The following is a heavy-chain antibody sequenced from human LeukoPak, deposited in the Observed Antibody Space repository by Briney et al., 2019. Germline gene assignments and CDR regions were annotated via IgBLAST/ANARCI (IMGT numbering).Heavy chain of an antibody. Sequence: GGSLRLSCAASGFIFSDYYMNWVRQAPGKGLEWVSSISSSSSYIYYADSVKGRFTISRDNAKNSLYLQMNSLRAEDTAVYYCARDRNDILTGYWGPYYYYYYMDVWGKGTTVTISS. J-gene: IGHJ6*03. CDR3: ARDRNDILTGYWGPYYYYYYMDV. D-gene: IGHD3-9*01. CDR2: ISSSSSYI. CDR1: GFIFSDYY. V-gene: IGHV3-21*01.